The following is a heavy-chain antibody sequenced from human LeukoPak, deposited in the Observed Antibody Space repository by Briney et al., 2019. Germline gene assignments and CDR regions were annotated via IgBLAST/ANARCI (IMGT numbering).Heavy chain of an antibody. CDR3: ARDLDY. V-gene: IGHV3-21*01. CDR2: ISSSGSYI. J-gene: IGHJ4*02. CDR1: GFTFSSYS. Sequence: GGSLRLSCAASGFTFSSYSMNWVRQAPGKGLEWVSYISSSGSYIYYADSVRGRFTISRDNAKNSLGLQMNSLRGEDTAVYYCARDLDYWGQGTLVTVSS.